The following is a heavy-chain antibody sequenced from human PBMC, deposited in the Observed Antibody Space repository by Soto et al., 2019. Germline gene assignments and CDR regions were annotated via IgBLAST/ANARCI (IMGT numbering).Heavy chain of an antibody. CDR1: GGSVSSGSYY. CDR2: IHYSGST. CDR3: ARDRTYNDFWSGYPNNWFDP. Sequence: SETLSLTCTVSGGSVSSGSYYWSWIRQPPGKGLEWIGYIHYSGSTNYNPSLKSRVTISVDMSKNQLSLKLTSVTAADTAVYYCARDRTYNDFWSGYPNNWFDPWGQGILVTVSS. V-gene: IGHV4-61*01. D-gene: IGHD3-3*01. J-gene: IGHJ5*02.